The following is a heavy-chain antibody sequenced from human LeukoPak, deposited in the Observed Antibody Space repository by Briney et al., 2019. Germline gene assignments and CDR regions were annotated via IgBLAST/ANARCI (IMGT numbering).Heavy chain of an antibody. CDR1: GYIFTTYD. J-gene: IGHJ4*02. CDR2: MNPNRGDT. V-gene: IGHV1-8*01. D-gene: IGHD3-22*01. CDR3: ARGYYDTNGYYYRLDF. Sequence: ASLKVSCKASGYIFTTYDINWVRQATGQGLEWMGWMNPNRGDTGYAQKFQGRVTMTRNTSISTAYMELSSLRSEDTAIYYCARGYYDTNGYYYRLDFWGQGALVTVSS.